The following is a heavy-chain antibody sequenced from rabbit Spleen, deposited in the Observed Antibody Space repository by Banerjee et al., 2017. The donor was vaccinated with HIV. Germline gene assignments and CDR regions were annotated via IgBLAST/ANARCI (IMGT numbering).Heavy chain of an antibody. J-gene: IGHJ4*01. Sequence: QEQLVESGGGLVKPEGSLTLTCKASGVSFSDKDVMCWVRQAPGKGLEWITCINASTGKPVYATWASGRFTISRTSSTTVTLRMTSLTAADRATYFCARDLVGVIGWNFNLWGPGTLVTVS. CDR1: GVSFSDKDV. CDR3: ARDLVGVIGWNFNL. D-gene: IGHD2-1*01. CDR2: INASTGKP. V-gene: IGHV1S45*01.